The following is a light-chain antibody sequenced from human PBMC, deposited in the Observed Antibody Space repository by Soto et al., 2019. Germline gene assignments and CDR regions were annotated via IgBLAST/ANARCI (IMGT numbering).Light chain of an antibody. CDR2: AAY. V-gene: IGKV1-39*01. CDR3: PQSYRTPIT. J-gene: IGKJ5*01. CDR1: QTINTW. Sequence: MTEYLSTLRATVVNRVTIHCRPSQTINTWLALYQQKPGKAPKLLSDAAYSLQSGVPSRFSGSGSGTDFTLTSISLQPEDLATYYCPQSYRTPITFGHGTRL.